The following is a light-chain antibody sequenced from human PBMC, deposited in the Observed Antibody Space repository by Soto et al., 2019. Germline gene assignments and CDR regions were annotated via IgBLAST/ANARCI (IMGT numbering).Light chain of an antibody. J-gene: IGKJ1*01. V-gene: IGKV3-15*01. CDR3: QHYNHWHQP. CDR1: QSVSSN. Sequence: EIVITQSPATLSVSPGERATLSCRASQSVSSNLAWYQQKPGQAPRLLIYGASTRDTGLPARFSGSGSGIEFTLCIRRQQSEDFAVYYSQHYNHWHQPFGQGTKGEIK. CDR2: GAS.